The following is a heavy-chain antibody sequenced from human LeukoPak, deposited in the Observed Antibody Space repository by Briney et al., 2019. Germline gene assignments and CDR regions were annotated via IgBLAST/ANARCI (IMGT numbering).Heavy chain of an antibody. J-gene: IGHJ5*02. CDR1: GGTFSSYA. D-gene: IGHD2-2*01. Sequence: ASVKVSCKSSGGTFSSYAISWVRQAPGQGLEWMGGIPIFGTTNYAQKFQGRVTITTDESTSSAYMELSSLRSEDTAVYYCARDGGYCSSTSCFGSWFDPWGQGTLVTVSS. CDR2: IPIFGTT. V-gene: IGHV1-69*05. CDR3: ARDGGYCSSTSCFGSWFDP.